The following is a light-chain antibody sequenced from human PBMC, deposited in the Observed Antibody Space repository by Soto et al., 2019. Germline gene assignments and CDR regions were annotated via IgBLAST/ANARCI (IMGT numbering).Light chain of an antibody. CDR2: AAS. V-gene: IGKV3-20*01. CDR3: HQYASSRT. J-gene: IGKJ1*01. CDR1: QSVSSRY. Sequence: EIVLTQSPVTLSLSPGERATLSCRANQSVSSRYFAWYQQKPGQAPRLLIYAASSRAAGIPDRFSGSGSGTDFSLTISRLEPEDFAVYYCHQYASSRTFGPGTKVE.